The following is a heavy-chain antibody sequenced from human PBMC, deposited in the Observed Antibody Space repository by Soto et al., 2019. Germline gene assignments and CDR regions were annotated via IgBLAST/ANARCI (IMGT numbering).Heavy chain of an antibody. Sequence: SETLSLTCAVYGGSFSGYYWSWIRQPPGKGLEWIGEINHSGSTNYNPSLKSRVTISVDTSKNQFSLKLSSVTAADTAVYYCERGGSKYYYGSGSYKRIDTWGQGTLVTVSS. CDR1: GGSFSGYY. D-gene: IGHD3-10*01. J-gene: IGHJ5*02. CDR2: INHSGST. V-gene: IGHV4-34*01. CDR3: ERGGSKYYYGSGSYKRIDT.